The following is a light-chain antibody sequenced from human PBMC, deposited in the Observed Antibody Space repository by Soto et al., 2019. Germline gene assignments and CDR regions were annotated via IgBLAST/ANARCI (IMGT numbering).Light chain of an antibody. CDR3: SSYTSSRTLV. CDR1: SSDVGGYNY. CDR2: EVS. Sequence: QSALTQPASVSGSHGQSITISCTGTSSDVGGYNYVSWYQQHPGKAPKLMIYEVSNRPSGVSNRFSGSKSGNTASLTISGLQAEDEADYYCSSYTSSRTLVFGGGTNVTVL. J-gene: IGLJ2*01. V-gene: IGLV2-14*01.